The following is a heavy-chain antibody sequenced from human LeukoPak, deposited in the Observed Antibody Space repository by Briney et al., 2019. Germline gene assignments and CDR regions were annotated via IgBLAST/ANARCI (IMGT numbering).Heavy chain of an antibody. Sequence: GVSLRLSCAASGFTFSDYYMSWIRQAPGKGLEWVSYISSSSSYTNYADSVKGRFTISRDNAKNSLYLQMNSLRAEDTAVYYCARAPHYSNYGPYYYGMDVWGQGTTVTVSS. V-gene: IGHV3-11*06. CDR3: ARAPHYSNYGPYYYGMDV. D-gene: IGHD4-11*01. J-gene: IGHJ6*02. CDR1: GFTFSDYY. CDR2: ISSSSSYT.